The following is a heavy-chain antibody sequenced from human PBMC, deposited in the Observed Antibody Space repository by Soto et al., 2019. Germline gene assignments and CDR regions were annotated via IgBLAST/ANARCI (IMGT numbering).Heavy chain of an antibody. J-gene: IGHJ3*01. Sequence: EAQLVESGGGLIQPGGSLRLSCAVSGFNVSNNYMSWVRQAPGKGLEWVSVIYRGVATYYADSVRGRFTISRDTSKNTVYLQMSSLRAEDTAVYYCARDRSDSSRADSFDVWGQGTMVTVSS. D-gene: IGHD6-25*01. CDR2: IYRGVAT. CDR3: ARDRSDSSRADSFDV. CDR1: GFNVSNNY. V-gene: IGHV3-53*01.